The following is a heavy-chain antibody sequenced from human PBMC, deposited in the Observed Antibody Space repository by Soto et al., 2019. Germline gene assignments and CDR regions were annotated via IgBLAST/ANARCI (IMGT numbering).Heavy chain of an antibody. CDR2: VSTYDGNT. V-gene: IGHV1-18*01. CDR1: GYRFSRYG. Sequence: QVQLVQSGGEVKEPGASVKVSCKASGYRFSRYGINWVRQAPGQGLEWMGWVSTYDGNTQYAQKFQGRSTMTTDTSTNTVYLEVRSLTSDDTAVYYCARDEEDANLMIVVLPGDYWGQGTLVSVSS. J-gene: IGHJ4*02. CDR3: ARDEEDANLMIVVLPGDY. D-gene: IGHD2-21*01.